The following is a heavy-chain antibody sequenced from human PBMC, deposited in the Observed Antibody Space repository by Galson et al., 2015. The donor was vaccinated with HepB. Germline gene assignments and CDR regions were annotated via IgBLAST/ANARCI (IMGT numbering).Heavy chain of an antibody. Sequence: SLRLSCAASGFTFSSYSMNWVRQAPGKGLEWVSSISSSGSYIYYADSVKGQFTISRDNAKNSLYLQMNSLRAEDTAVYYCARDSTGPGLPFWYFDLWGRGTLVTVSS. J-gene: IGHJ2*01. CDR3: ARDSTGPGLPFWYFDL. D-gene: IGHD5-18*01. CDR2: ISSSGSYI. V-gene: IGHV3-21*01. CDR1: GFTFSSYS.